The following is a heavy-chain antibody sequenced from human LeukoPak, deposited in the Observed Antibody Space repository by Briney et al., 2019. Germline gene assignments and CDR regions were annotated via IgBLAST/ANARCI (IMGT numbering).Heavy chain of an antibody. CDR2: IYYSGST. Sequence: SETLSLTCTVSGGSISSYYWSWIRQPPGKGLEWIGYIYYSGSTNYNPSLKSRVTISVDTSKNQFSLKLSSVTAADTAVYYCARGGRDCSGGSCYFNNWFDPWGQGTLVTVSS. CDR1: GGSISSYY. D-gene: IGHD2-15*01. V-gene: IGHV4-59*01. CDR3: ARGGRDCSGGSCYFNNWFDP. J-gene: IGHJ5*02.